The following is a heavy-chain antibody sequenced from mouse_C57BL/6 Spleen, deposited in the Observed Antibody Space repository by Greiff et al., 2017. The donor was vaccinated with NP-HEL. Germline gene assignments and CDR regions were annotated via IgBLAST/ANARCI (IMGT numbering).Heavy chain of an antibody. CDR1: GYAFSSYW. Sequence: QVQLKQSGAELVKPGASVKISCKASGYAFSSYWMNWVKQRPGKGLEWIGQIYPGDGDTNYNGKFKGKATLTADKSSSTAYMQLSSLTSEDSAVYFCAKLYYYGSSYEYFDVWGTGTTVTVSS. V-gene: IGHV1-80*01. D-gene: IGHD1-1*01. CDR3: AKLYYYGSSYEYFDV. CDR2: IYPGDGDT. J-gene: IGHJ1*03.